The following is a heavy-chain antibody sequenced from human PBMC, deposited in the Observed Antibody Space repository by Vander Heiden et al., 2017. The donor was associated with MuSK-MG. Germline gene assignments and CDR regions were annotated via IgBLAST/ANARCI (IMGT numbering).Heavy chain of an antibody. V-gene: IGHV3-11*01. CDR1: GFTFRDYY. J-gene: IGHJ4*02. Sequence: QVQLVESGGGLVKPGGSLTVSCEASGFTFRDYYMSWVRQAPGKGLEWVAYISSRSHNIFYADSGKGRFTVSRDNAKNSVYLQMTGLGAADTAIYFCARYSDYVGGKDFFFDYWGQGALVTVS. CDR3: ARYSDYVGGKDFFFDY. CDR2: ISSRSHNI. D-gene: IGHD4-17*01.